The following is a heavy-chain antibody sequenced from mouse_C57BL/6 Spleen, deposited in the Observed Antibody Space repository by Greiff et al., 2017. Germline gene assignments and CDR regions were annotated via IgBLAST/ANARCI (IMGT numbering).Heavy chain of an antibody. CDR1: GYTFTSYW. CDR2: IDPSDSYT. V-gene: IGHV1-69*01. CDR3: ATTGTAWFAY. D-gene: IGHD4-1*02. J-gene: IGHJ3*01. Sequence: QVQLQQSGAELVMPGASVKLSCKASGYTFTSYWMHWVKQRPGQGLEWIGEIDPSDSYTNYNQKLKGKSTLTVDKSSSTAYMQLSSLTSEDSAVYYCATTGTAWFAYWGQGTLVTVSA.